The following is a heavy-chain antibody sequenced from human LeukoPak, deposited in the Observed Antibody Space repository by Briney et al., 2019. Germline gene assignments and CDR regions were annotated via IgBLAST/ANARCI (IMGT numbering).Heavy chain of an antibody. D-gene: IGHD2-15*01. V-gene: IGHV1-18*01. CDR1: GFTFSSYA. J-gene: IGHJ4*02. CDR2: ISAYNGNT. CDR3: ARVDGSPDY. Sequence: GGSLRLSCAASGFTFSSYAMSWVRQAPGQGLEWMGWISAYNGNTNYAQKLQGRVTITRDTSISTVYMELSSLRSEDTAVYFCARVDGSPDYWGQGTLVTVSS.